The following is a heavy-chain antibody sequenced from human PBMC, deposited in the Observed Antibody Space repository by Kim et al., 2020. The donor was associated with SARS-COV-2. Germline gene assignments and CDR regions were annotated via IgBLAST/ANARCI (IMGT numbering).Heavy chain of an antibody. J-gene: IGHJ6*02. V-gene: IGHV1-18*01. D-gene: IGHD1-7*01. CDR3: ARGLAGTTSYYYGMDV. Sequence: ASVKVSCKASGYTFTSYGLNWVRQAPGQGLEWMGWISAYNGNTHYAQKLQGRVTMTTDTSTSTAYMELRSLRSDDTAVYYCARGLAGTTSYYYGMDVWGQGTTVTVSS. CDR2: ISAYNGNT. CDR1: GYTFTSYG.